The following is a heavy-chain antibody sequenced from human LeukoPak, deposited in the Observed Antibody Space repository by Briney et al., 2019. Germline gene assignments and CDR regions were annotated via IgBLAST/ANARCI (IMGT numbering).Heavy chain of an antibody. CDR3: ARLGVAGPFDP. J-gene: IGHJ5*02. Sequence: SETLSLTCTVSGGSISSSSYYWGWIRQPPGKGLEWIGRIYTSGSTNYNPSLKSRVTISVDTSKNQFSLKLSSVTAADTAVYYCARLGVAGPFDPWGQGTLVTVSS. CDR1: GGSISSSSYY. CDR2: IYTSGST. D-gene: IGHD6-19*01. V-gene: IGHV4-39*07.